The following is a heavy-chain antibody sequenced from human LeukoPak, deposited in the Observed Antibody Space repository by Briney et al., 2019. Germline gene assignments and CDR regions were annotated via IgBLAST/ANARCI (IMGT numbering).Heavy chain of an antibody. CDR3: ARWWSCGGDCYLLDS. V-gene: IGHV4-59*01. CDR2: VLYSGST. CDR1: GGSISGYY. Sequence: SETLSLTCTVSGGSISGYYWSWIRQPPAKGLKWIGHVLYSGSTTYDPSLKGRVTISVDTSKNQFSLKLSSVTAADTAVYYCARWWSCGGDCYLLDSWGQGTLVTVSS. J-gene: IGHJ4*02. D-gene: IGHD2-21*02.